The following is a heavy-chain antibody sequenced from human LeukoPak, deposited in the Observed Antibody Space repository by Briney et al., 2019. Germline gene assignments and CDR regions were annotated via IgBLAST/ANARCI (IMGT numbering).Heavy chain of an antibody. J-gene: IGHJ4*02. Sequence: ASVKVSCKASGGTFSSYAISWVRQAPGQGLEWMGRIIPILGIANYAQKFQGRVTITADKSTSTAYMELSSLRSEDTAVYYCARGGGGDSSGYVDYWGQGTLVTVSS. CDR3: ARGGGGDSSGYVDY. D-gene: IGHD3-22*01. CDR2: IIPILGIA. CDR1: GGTFSSYA. V-gene: IGHV1-69*04.